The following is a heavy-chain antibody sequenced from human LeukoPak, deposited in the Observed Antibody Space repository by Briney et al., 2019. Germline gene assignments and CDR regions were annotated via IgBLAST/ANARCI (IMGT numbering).Heavy chain of an antibody. CDR1: GFTVSNDY. V-gene: IGHV3-66*01. CDR3: ARVGAHYYGSGSYPLYYFDY. CDR2: IYADGTT. D-gene: IGHD3-10*01. J-gene: IGHJ4*02. Sequence: PGGSLRLSCAASGFTVSNDYMAWVRQDPGKGLEWVSLIYADGTTFYTDSVKGRFTISRDNSKNTLYLQMNSLRAEDTAVYYCARVGAHYYGSGSYPLYYFDYWGQGTLVTVSS.